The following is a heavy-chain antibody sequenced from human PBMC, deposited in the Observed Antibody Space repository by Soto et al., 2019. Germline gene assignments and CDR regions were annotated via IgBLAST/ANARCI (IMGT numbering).Heavy chain of an antibody. CDR1: RFTFDDYA. V-gene: IGHV3-9*01. CDR3: AKDARPALYYYDSSGYPY. CDR2: ISWNSGSI. D-gene: IGHD3-22*01. Sequence: PGGSLRLSCAASRFTFDDYAMHWVRQAPGKGLEWVSGISWNSGSIGYADSVKGRFTISRDNAKNSLYLQMNSLRAEDTALYYCAKDARPALYYYDSSGYPYWGQGTLVTVSS. J-gene: IGHJ4*02.